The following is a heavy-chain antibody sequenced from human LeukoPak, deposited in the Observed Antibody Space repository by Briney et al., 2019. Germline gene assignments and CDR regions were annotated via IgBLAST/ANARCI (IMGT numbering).Heavy chain of an antibody. CDR2: IKQDVREK. J-gene: IGHJ4*02. V-gene: IGHV3-7*01. CDR3: AGRLRGGATIFFDY. CDR1: TFTSSSNW. Sequence: GCLALSCAASTFTSSSNWMSWDRPAQGKGLGWGANIKQDVREKYHVDSVKGRFTISRANAKTSLYLQMNSLRAEATAVDYCAGRLRGGATIFFDYWGQGTLVTVSS. D-gene: IGHD5-12*01.